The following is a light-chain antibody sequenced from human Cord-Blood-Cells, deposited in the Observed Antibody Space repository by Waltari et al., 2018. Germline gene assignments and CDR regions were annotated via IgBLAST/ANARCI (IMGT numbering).Light chain of an antibody. CDR3: QQSSSLPWT. J-gene: IGKJ1*01. CDR1: QSIGSS. Sequence: EIVLTQSPDFQSVTPKEKVPIHCRARQSIGSSLHWYQQKPDQAPKPLINYASQSFSGLPSRFSGSGSGTDFTLTINSLEAEDAATYYCQQSSSLPWTFGQGTKVEIK. CDR2: YAS. V-gene: IGKV6-21*01.